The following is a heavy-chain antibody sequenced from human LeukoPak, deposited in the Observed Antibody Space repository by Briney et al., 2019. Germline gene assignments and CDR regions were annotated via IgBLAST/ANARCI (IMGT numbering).Heavy chain of an antibody. CDR1: GFTFSSYA. CDR3: ARDFGEVGATPFDY. Sequence: GGSLRLSCAASGFTFSSYAMHWVRQAPGKGLEWVAVISYDGSNKYYADSVQGRFTISRDNSKNTLYLQMNSLRAEDTAVYYCARDFGEVGATPFDYWGQGTVVTVSS. V-gene: IGHV3-30*04. CDR2: ISYDGSNK. D-gene: IGHD1-26*01. J-gene: IGHJ4*02.